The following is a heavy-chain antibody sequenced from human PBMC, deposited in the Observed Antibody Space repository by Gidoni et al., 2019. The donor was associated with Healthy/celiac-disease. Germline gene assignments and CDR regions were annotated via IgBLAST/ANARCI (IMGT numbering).Heavy chain of an antibody. J-gene: IGHJ4*02. CDR1: GGPFSSYT. CDR3: ARDKTGYSGSPGLDY. CDR2: IIPILGIA. Sequence: QVQLLHSGAELKKPGSSVKVSCKASGGPFSSYTISWVRQAPGQGLEWMGRIIPILGIANYAQKFQGRVTITADKSTSTVYMELSSLRSEDTAVYYCARDKTGYSGSPGLDYWGQGTLVTVSS. V-gene: IGHV1-69*04. D-gene: IGHD1-26*01.